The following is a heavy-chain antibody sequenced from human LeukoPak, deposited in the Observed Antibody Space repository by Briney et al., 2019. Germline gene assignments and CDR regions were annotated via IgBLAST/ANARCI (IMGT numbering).Heavy chain of an antibody. J-gene: IGHJ4*02. CDR2: ISSSDSTI. D-gene: IGHD5-24*01. CDR1: GFTFSSYE. V-gene: IGHV3-48*03. Sequence: GSLRLSCAASGFTFSSYEMNWVRQAPGKGLEWVSYISSSDSTIYYADSVKGRFTISRDNAKNSLYLQMNSLRAGDTAVYYCARTIEMATISYFDYWGRGTLVTVSS. CDR3: ARTIEMATISYFDY.